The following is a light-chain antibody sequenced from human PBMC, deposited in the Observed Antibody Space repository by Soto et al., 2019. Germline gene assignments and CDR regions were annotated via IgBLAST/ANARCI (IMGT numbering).Light chain of an antibody. CDR3: QHFGGTTFT. CDR2: GAS. J-gene: IGKJ5*01. Sequence: EIVLTQSPGTLSLSPGEVATLSCRASQSVSSSYIAWYQQRPRQTPRLLLYGASTRATGLPDRFSGSGSGTLCTLTISRQEPVDFAVHYGQHFGGTTFTFGQGTRLETK. CDR1: QSVSSSY. V-gene: IGKV3-20*01.